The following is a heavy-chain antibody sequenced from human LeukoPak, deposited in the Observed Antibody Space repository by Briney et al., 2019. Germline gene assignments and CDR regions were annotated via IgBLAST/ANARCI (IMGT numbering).Heavy chain of an antibody. J-gene: IGHJ3*02. CDR3: AKPEGEVVTPYDAFDI. V-gene: IGHV3-23*01. CDR2: ISGSGGST. CDR1: GFTFSNAW. Sequence: PGVSLRLSCAASGFTFSNAWMSWVRQAPGKGLEWVSAISGSGGSTYYADSVKGRFTISRDNSKNTLYLQMNSLRAEDTAVYYCAKPEGEVVTPYDAFDIWGQGTMVTVSS. D-gene: IGHD2-15*01.